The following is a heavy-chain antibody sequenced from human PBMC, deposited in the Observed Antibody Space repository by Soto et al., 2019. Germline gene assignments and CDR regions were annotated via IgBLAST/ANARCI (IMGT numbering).Heavy chain of an antibody. CDR3: VSYIAMFWGVDY. Sequence: QLHLQESGPGLVKPSETLSLTCSVAGGSISSNNYYWGWIRQPPGKGLEWIASISYSGSTYYNPTLMSQVTTSADPYASHFSLRLRSVTAADTVIYYCVSYIAMFWGVDYWGQGTLVNVSS. J-gene: IGHJ4*02. V-gene: IGHV4-39*02. CDR1: GGSISSNNYY. D-gene: IGHD3-10*01. CDR2: ISYSGST.